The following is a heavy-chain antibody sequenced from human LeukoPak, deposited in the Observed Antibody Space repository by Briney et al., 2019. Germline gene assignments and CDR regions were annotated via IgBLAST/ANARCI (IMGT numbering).Heavy chain of an antibody. CDR3: AKEGGPRSSNFDY. D-gene: IGHD6-13*01. CDR2: ISGSGGST. V-gene: IGHV3-23*01. J-gene: IGHJ4*02. Sequence: GGSPRLSCAASGFTFSSYAMSWLRQAPGKGLEWVSAISGSGGSTYYADSVKGRFTISRDNSKNTLYLQMNSLRAEDTAVYYCAKEGGPRSSNFDYWGQGTLVTVSS. CDR1: GFTFSSYA.